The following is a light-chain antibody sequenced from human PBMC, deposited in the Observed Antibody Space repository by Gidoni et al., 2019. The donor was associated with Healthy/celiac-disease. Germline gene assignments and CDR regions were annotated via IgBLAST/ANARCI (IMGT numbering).Light chain of an antibody. Sequence: DIVMPQSPLSLPVTPGEPASISCRSSQSLLHSNGYTYLDWYLQKPGQSPQLLIYLGSNRASGVPDRFSGSGSGTDFTLKISRVEAEDVGVYYCMQALQTPITFGQGTRLEIK. J-gene: IGKJ5*01. V-gene: IGKV2-28*01. CDR1: QSLLHSNGYTY. CDR3: MQALQTPIT. CDR2: LGS.